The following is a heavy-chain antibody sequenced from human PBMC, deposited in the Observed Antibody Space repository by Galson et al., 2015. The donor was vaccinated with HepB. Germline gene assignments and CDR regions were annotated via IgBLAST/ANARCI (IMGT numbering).Heavy chain of an antibody. CDR2: FSRYDGST. CDR1: GYSFSNYG. Sequence: QSGAEVKKPGTSVKVSCKASGYSFSNYGLSWIRQAPGPGLEWMGWFSRYDGSTNYAQKFQGRVTMTADASTGTAYLELRNLRSDDTAVYYCARDSRLELRLNNYFSYGMDVWGQGSAVTVSS. D-gene: IGHD1-1*01. V-gene: IGHV1-18*01. CDR3: ARDSRLELRLNNYFSYGMDV. J-gene: IGHJ6*02.